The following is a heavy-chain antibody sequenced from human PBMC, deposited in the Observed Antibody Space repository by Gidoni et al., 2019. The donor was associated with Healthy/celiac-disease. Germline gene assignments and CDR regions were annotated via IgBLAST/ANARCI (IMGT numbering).Heavy chain of an antibody. CDR3: ARVVPYYDSSGYPTYYFDY. Sequence: QVHLQDSGPGLVTPSETPSLTCTVSGGSIRSCYWSWIRQPAGKGLEWSGRISTSGSTNYNPSLKSRVTMSVDTSKNQFSLKLSSVTAAETAVYYCARVVPYYDSSGYPTYYFDYWGQGALGTVSS. J-gene: IGHJ4*02. V-gene: IGHV4-4*07. CDR1: GGSIRSCY. D-gene: IGHD3-22*01. CDR2: ISTSGST.